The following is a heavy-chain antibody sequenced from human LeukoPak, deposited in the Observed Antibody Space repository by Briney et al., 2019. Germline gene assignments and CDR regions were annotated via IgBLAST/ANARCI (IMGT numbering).Heavy chain of an antibody. CDR2: IRYDGSNK. Sequence: GGSLRLSCAASGFTFSSYGMHWVRQAPGKGLEWVAFIRYDGSNKYYADSVKGRFTISRDNSKNTLYLQMNSLRAEDTAVYYCAKGQRFYGEYYFDYWGQGTLVTVSS. J-gene: IGHJ4*02. V-gene: IGHV3-30*02. D-gene: IGHD4-17*01. CDR3: AKGQRFYGEYYFDY. CDR1: GFTFSSYG.